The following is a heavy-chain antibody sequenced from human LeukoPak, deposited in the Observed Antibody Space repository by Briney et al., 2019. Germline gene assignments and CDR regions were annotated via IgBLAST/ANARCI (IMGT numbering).Heavy chain of an antibody. J-gene: IGHJ5*02. CDR2: ISSSSNYI. Sequence: GGSLRLSCAASGFTFSTYNMNWVRQAPGKGLELVSSISSSSNYIYYADSVKGRFTISRDNAKNSLYLQMNSLRAEDTAVYYCSRDLSPWAQGTVVTVSS. CDR3: SRDLSP. V-gene: IGHV3-21*01. CDR1: GFTFSTYN. D-gene: IGHD3-9*01.